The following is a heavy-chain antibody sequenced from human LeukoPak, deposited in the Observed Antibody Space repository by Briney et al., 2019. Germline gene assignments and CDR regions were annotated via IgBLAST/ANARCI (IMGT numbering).Heavy chain of an antibody. CDR3: ATEWYTGTSLHYTY. J-gene: IGHJ4*02. D-gene: IGHD1-26*01. CDR1: GFTFTNYA. V-gene: IGHV3-23*01. CDR2: ISGSGSST. Sequence: PGGSLRLSCVASGFTFTNYAMSWVRQTPGKGLEWVSFISGSGSSTYYADSVRGRFTISRDNSKNALYLPMNNLRAEDTAIYYCATEWYTGTSLHYTYWGQGTLVTVSS.